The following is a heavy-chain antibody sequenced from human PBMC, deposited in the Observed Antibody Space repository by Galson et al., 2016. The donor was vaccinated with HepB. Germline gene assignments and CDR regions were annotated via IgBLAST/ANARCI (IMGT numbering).Heavy chain of an antibody. V-gene: IGHV4-61*01. D-gene: IGHD6-19*01. J-gene: IGHJ5*02. CDR2: MLHSGNT. CDR1: GVSVSRSTYY. CDR3: ARVGYASGWYPPFNWLDP. Sequence: ETLSLTCTVSGVSVSRSTYYWSWIRQPPGKGLEWIRYMLHSGNTNYNPSLKSRVTMSVDTSKNQFSLNLSSVTAADTAVYYCARVGYASGWYPPFNWLDPWGQGILVTVSS.